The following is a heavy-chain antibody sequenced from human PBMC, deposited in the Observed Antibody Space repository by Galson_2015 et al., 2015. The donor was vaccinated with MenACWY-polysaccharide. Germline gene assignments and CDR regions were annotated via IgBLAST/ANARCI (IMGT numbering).Heavy chain of an antibody. J-gene: IGHJ3*02. V-gene: IGHV3-23*01. D-gene: IGHD6-19*01. CDR3: ARESSRIVFHAFDI. CDR2: IGGSGSNT. CDR1: GFTFSNYA. Sequence: SLRLSCAASGFTFSNYAMSWVRQAPGKGLEWVSTIGGSGSNTHYADSVKGRFTISRDNSKNTLYLEMNSLRAEDTAVYYCARESSRIVFHAFDIWGQGTMVTVSS.